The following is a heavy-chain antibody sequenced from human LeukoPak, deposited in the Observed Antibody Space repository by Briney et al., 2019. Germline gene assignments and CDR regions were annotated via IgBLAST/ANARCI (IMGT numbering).Heavy chain of an antibody. CDR3: AREAGTGYSYGYFDY. Sequence: GGSLRLSCAASGFTFSDYYMSWIRQAPGEGLEWVSYISSSGSTIYYADSVKGRFTISRDNAKNSLYLQMNSLRAEDTAVYYCAREAGTGYSYGYFDYWGQGTLVTVSS. V-gene: IGHV3-11*01. CDR1: GFTFSDYY. CDR2: ISSSGSTI. D-gene: IGHD5-18*01. J-gene: IGHJ4*02.